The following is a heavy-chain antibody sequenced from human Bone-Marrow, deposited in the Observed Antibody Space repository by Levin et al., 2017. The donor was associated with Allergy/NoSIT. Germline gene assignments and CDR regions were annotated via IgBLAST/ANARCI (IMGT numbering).Heavy chain of an antibody. J-gene: IGHJ2*01. CDR1: GGSISSSSYY. Sequence: GSLRLSCTVSGGSISSSSYYWGWIRQPPGQGLEWIGNIFYNGNTYYNPSLKSRVTISVDTSKKQFSLRLNSVTAADTAVYYCARLFGSLYGSGRYFDLWGRGTLVTVSS. V-gene: IGHV4-39*01. CDR3: ARLFGSLYGSGRYFDL. D-gene: IGHD3-10*01. CDR2: IFYNGNT.